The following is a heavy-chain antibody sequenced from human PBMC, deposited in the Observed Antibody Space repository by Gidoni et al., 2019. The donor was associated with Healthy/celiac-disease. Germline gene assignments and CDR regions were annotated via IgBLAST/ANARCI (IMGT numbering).Heavy chain of an antibody. CDR2: ISWNSGSI. CDR3: AKGGGTSGSYYVDAFDI. CDR1: GFTFDDYA. Sequence: SGFTFDDYAMHWVRQAPGKGLELVSGISWNSGSIGYADSVKGRFIISRDNAKNSLYLQMNSLRAEDTALYYCAKGGGTSGSYYVDAFDIWGQGTMVTVSS. D-gene: IGHD1-26*01. J-gene: IGHJ3*02. V-gene: IGHV3-9*01.